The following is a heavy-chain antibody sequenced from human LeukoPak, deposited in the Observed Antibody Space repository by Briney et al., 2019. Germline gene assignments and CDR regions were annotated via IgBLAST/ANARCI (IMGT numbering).Heavy chain of an antibody. CDR2: FDPEDGET. CDR3: ATTISLQLGPLDY. D-gene: IGHD5-24*01. V-gene: IGHV1-24*01. CDR1: GYTLTELS. J-gene: IGHJ4*02. Sequence: GASVKVSCKVSGYTLTELSMHWVRQAPGKGLEWMGGFDPEDGETIYAQKFQGRVTMTGDTSTDTAYMELSSLRSEDTAVYYCATTISLQLGPLDYWGQGTLVTVSS.